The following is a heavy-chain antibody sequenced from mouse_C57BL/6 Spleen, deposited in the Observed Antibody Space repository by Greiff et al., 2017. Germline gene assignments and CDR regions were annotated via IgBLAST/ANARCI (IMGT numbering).Heavy chain of an antibody. Sequence: VQLQQSGAELVKPGASVKLSCTASGFNIKDYYMHWVKQRTEQGLEWIGRIDPEDGETKYAPKFPGKATITADTSSNTAYLQLSSLTSEDTAVYYCAIGVDSSGPFAYWGQGTLVTVSA. V-gene: IGHV14-2*01. CDR3: AIGVDSSGPFAY. D-gene: IGHD3-2*02. CDR1: GFNIKDYY. CDR2: IDPEDGET. J-gene: IGHJ3*01.